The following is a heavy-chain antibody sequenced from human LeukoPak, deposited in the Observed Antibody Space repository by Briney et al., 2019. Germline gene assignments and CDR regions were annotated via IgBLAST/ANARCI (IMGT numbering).Heavy chain of an antibody. CDR2: IGTAGDT. Sequence: PGGSLRLSCAASGFTFSSYDMHWVRQATGKGLEWVSAIGTAGDTYYPGSVKGRFTISRENAKNSLYLQMNSLRAGDTAVYYCARESITGTTGYFDYWGQGTLVTVSS. V-gene: IGHV3-13*01. CDR3: ARESITGTTGYFDY. J-gene: IGHJ4*02. CDR1: GFTFSSYD. D-gene: IGHD1-20*01.